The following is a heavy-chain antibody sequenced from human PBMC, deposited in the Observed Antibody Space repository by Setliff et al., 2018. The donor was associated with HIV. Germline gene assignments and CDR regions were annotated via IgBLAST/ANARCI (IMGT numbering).Heavy chain of an antibody. D-gene: IGHD6-13*01. CDR2: IYTSGST. CDR3: ARAAAGRLSAWDY. Sequence: SETLSLTCTVADGSISTGSYYWSWVRQPAGRGLEWIGRIYTSGSTNYNPSLKSRVTISEDTSKNQFSLKLSSVTAADTAVYYCARAAAGRLSAWDYWGQGTLVTVSS. CDR1: DGSISTGSYY. J-gene: IGHJ4*02. V-gene: IGHV4-61*02.